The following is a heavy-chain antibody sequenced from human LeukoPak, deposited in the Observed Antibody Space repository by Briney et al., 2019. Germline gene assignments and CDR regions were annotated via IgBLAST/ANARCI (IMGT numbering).Heavy chain of an antibody. J-gene: IGHJ3*02. D-gene: IGHD3-10*01. CDR1: GYTFTSYD. Sequence: ASVKVSCKASGYTFTSYDINWVRQATGQGLEWMGWMNPNSGNTGYAQKFHGRATMTRNTSISTAYMELSSLRSEDTAMYYCARAGITMVRGVIEGDAFDIWGQGTMVTVSS. V-gene: IGHV1-8*01. CDR3: ARAGITMVRGVIEGDAFDI. CDR2: MNPNSGNT.